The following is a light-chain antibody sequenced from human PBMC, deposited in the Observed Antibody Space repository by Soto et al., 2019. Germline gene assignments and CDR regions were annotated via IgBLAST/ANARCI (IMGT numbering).Light chain of an antibody. V-gene: IGKV1-39*01. Sequence: DIQMTQSPSSLSASVGDRVTITCRASQSISSYFNWYQQKPGKAPKLLIYAASSLQSGVPSRFSVSGSGTDFTLTISSLQPEDFATYYCQQSYSTPRTFGQGTKVEIK. CDR3: QQSYSTPRT. CDR1: QSISSY. CDR2: AAS. J-gene: IGKJ1*01.